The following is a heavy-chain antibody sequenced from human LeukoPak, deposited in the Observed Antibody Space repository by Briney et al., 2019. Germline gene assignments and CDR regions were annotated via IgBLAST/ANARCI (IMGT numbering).Heavy chain of an antibody. CDR1: GGSISSSSYY. CDR3: ARAYTSVLRFLEWSIKDRIRFDP. J-gene: IGHJ5*02. CDR2: IYCSGST. Sequence: SETLSLTCTVSGGSISSSSYYWVWLRQPPGKELEWIGSIYCSGSTYYNPSLKSRVTISVDTSNNHFSLKLSSVTAADTDVYYCARAYTSVLRFLEWSIKDRIRFDPWGQGTLVTVSS. D-gene: IGHD3-3*01. V-gene: IGHV4-39*07.